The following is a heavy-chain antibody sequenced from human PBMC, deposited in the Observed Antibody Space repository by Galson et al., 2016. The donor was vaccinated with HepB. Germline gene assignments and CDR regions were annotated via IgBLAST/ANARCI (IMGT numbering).Heavy chain of an antibody. CDR1: GYSFTGYY. V-gene: IGHV1-46*03. CDR2: INPSGGST. J-gene: IGHJ3*02. Sequence: SVKVSCKASGYSFTGYYMHWVRQAPGQGLEWMGMINPSGGSTTYTQKFLGRVTMTRDMSTSTVYMELRSLSSEDTAVYYCARVKWLRSPFDMWGQGTMVTVSS. CDR3: ARVKWLRSPFDM. D-gene: IGHD5-12*01.